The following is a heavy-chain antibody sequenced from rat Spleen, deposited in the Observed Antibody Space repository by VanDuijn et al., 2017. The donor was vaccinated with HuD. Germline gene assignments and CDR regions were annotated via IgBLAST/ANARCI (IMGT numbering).Heavy chain of an antibody. Sequence: EVQLVESGGGLVQPGRSLKLSCTGSGFTFIGYGMAWVRQAPPRGLEWVATISEDGTRTYYRDSVEGRFTISRNNAKSILYLQMDSLKSDDTATYYCVRQMYTKDYSYWYFDFWGPGTMVTVSS. J-gene: IGHJ1*01. D-gene: IGHD1-6*01. V-gene: IGHV5-29*01. CDR3: VRQMYTKDYSYWYFDF. CDR2: ISEDGTRT. CDR1: GFTFIGYG.